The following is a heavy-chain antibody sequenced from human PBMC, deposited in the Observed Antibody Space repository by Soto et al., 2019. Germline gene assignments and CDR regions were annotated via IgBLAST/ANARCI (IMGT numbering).Heavy chain of an antibody. CDR1: GYTLTELS. CDR3: ATLVSGEGVVGAILNLFAP. J-gene: IGHJ5*02. D-gene: IGHD1-26*01. Sequence: ASVKVSCKVSGYTLTELSMHWVRQAPGKGLEWMGGFDPEDGETIYSQKFQGRVTVTEDTSTDTVYMELSSLRSEDTAVYYCATLVSGEGVVGAILNLFAPWGQGTLVTGSA. CDR2: FDPEDGET. V-gene: IGHV1-24*01.